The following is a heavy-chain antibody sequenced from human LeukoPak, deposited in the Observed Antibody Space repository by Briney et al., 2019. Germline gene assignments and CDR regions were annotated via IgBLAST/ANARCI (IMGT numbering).Heavy chain of an antibody. CDR1: GFTFSDFW. Sequence: GGSLRLSCAASGFTFSDFWVHWARQAPGKGGVWVSRIRPDGTDARYADSVKGRFTISRDNARNTLFLQISSLRDEDTAGYYCARDMWGTFDYWGQGTLVTVSS. CDR3: ARDMWGTFDY. D-gene: IGHD7-27*01. J-gene: IGHJ4*02. CDR2: IRPDGTDA. V-gene: IGHV3-74*01.